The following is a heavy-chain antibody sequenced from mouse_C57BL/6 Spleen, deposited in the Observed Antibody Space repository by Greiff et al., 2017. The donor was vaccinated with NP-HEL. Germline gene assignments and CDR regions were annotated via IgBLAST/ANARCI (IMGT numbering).Heavy chain of an antibody. D-gene: IGHD2-3*01. CDR3: TRFYDGYYFFDY. CDR2: ISSGGDYI. Sequence: EVKVVESGEGLVKPGGSLKLSCAASGFTFSSYAMSWVRQTPEKRLEWVAYISSGGDYIYYADTVKGRFTISRDNARNTLYLQMSSLKSEDTAMYYCTRFYDGYYFFDYWGQGTTLTVSS. J-gene: IGHJ2*01. CDR1: GFTFSSYA. V-gene: IGHV5-9-1*02.